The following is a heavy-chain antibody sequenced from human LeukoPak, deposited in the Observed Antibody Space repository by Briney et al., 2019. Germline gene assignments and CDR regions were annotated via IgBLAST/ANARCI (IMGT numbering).Heavy chain of an antibody. D-gene: IGHD3-22*01. CDR2: INPSGGST. CDR3: ARDRYYYDSSGYYSPYYFDY. CDR1: GYTFTSYY. V-gene: IGHV1-46*01. Sequence: ASMKVSCKASGYTFTSYYMHWVRQAPGQGLEWMGIINPSGGSTNYAQKFQGRVTITADESTSTAYMELSSLRSEDTAVYYCARDRYYYDSSGYYSPYYFDYWGQGTLVTVSS. J-gene: IGHJ4*02.